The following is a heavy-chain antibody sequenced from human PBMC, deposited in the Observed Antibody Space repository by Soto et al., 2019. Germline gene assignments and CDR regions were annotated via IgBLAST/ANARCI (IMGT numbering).Heavy chain of an antibody. CDR2: INHSGST. Sequence: PPETLPVTYTVYGGTFSRYYWSGFRQPPGKELEWIGEINHSGSTNYNPSIKSRVTISVDTSKNQFPMKLSSVTAADTAVYYCAREPPEVPAAISVYYYALDVRGQGTTVA. J-gene: IGHJ6*02. CDR3: AREPPEVPAAISVYYYALDV. D-gene: IGHD2-2*02. CDR1: GGTFSRYY. V-gene: IGHV4-34*01.